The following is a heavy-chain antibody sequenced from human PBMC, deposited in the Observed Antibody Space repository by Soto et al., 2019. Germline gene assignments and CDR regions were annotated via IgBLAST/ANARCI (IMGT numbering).Heavy chain of an antibody. J-gene: IGHJ6*02. CDR2: INHSGST. Sequence: PSETLSLTCAVYGGSFSGYYWSWIRQPPGKGLEWIGEINHSGSTNYNPSLKSRVTISVDTSKNQFSLKLSSVTAADTAVYYCAGGIPVLRYFDWSPSRYYYGMDVWSQGTTVTVSS. CDR3: AGGIPVLRYFDWSPSRYYYGMDV. CDR1: GGSFSGYY. V-gene: IGHV4-34*01. D-gene: IGHD3-9*01.